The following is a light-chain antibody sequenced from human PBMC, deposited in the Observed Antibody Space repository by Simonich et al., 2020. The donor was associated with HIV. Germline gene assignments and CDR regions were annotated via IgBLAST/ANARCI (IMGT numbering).Light chain of an antibody. J-gene: IGLJ2*01. CDR2: EDR. CDR1: ALPKKY. V-gene: IGLV3-10*01. CDR3: YSTDSSANHRGV. Sequence: SYELTQPPSVSVSPGQTARITCSREALPKKYAYWYQQKSGQAPVLVIYEDRKRPSGIPERFSGSSSGTMATLTISGAQVEDEADYYCYSTDSSANHRGVFGGGTKLTVL.